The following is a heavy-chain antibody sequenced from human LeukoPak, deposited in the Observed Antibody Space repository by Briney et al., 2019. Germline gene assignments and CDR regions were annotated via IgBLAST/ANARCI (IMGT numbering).Heavy chain of an antibody. J-gene: IGHJ4*02. V-gene: IGHV3-30-3*01. CDR3: VKSASTWYLFDY. Sequence: PGRSLRLSCAASGFPFSRYAVHWVRQAPGKGLEWVAIISYDGGNEYYADSVKGRFTISRDNSKNTLYLQMNSLRPEDTAVYYCVKSASTWYLFDYWGQGTLVTVSS. CDR1: GFPFSRYA. CDR2: ISYDGGNE. D-gene: IGHD6-13*01.